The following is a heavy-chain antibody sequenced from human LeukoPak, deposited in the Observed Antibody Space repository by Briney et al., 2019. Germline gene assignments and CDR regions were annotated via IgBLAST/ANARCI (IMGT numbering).Heavy chain of an antibody. D-gene: IGHD2-15*01. J-gene: IGHJ5*02. Sequence: GASVKVSCKASGYTFTGYYMHWVGQAPGQGLEWMGWINPNSGGTNYAQKFQGRVTMTRDTSISTAYMELSRLRSDDTAVYYCAREVEGMNWFDPWGQGTLVTVSS. CDR1: GYTFTGYY. CDR3: AREVEGMNWFDP. CDR2: INPNSGGT. V-gene: IGHV1-2*02.